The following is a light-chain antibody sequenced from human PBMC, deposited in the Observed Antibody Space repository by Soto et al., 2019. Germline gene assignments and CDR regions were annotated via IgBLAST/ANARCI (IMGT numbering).Light chain of an antibody. Sequence: QSVLTQSPSASASLGASVKLTRTLSSGHRSYAIAWHQQQPEKGPRYLMKLNSDGSHSKGDGIPDRFSGSSSGAERYLTISSLQSGDEADYYCQTWGTGIQVFGGGTKVTVL. CDR3: QTWGTGIQV. CDR2: LNSDGSH. V-gene: IGLV4-69*01. CDR1: SGHRSYA. J-gene: IGLJ3*02.